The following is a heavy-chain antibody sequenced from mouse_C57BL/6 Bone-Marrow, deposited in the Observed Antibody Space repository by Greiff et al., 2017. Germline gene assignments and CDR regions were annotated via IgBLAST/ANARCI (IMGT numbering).Heavy chain of an antibody. CDR2: IRNKANNHAT. CDR1: GFTFSDAW. J-gene: IGHJ2*01. D-gene: IGHD1-1*01. CDR3: TEYGSSLFDY. V-gene: IGHV6-6*01. Sequence: EVMLVESGGGLVQPGGSMKLSCAASGFTFSDAWMDWVRQSPEKGLEWVAEIRNKANNHATYYAESVKGRFTISRDDSKSSVYLQMNSLRAEDTGIYYCTEYGSSLFDYWGQGTTLTVSS.